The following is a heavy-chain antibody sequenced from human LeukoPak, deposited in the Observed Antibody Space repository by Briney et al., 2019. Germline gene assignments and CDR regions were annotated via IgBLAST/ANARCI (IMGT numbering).Heavy chain of an antibody. V-gene: IGHV4-59*01. CDR1: GGSISSYY. D-gene: IGHD3-22*01. CDR2: IYYSGST. Sequence: KPSETLSLTSTVSGGSISSYYWSWIRQPPGKGLEWIGYIYYSGSTNYNPSLKSRVTISVDTSKNQFSLKLSSVTAADTAVYYCARDYYDSSENAFDIWGQGTMVTVSS. J-gene: IGHJ3*02. CDR3: ARDYYDSSENAFDI.